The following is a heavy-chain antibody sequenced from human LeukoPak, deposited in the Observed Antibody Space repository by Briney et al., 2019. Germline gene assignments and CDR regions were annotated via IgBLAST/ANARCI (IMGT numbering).Heavy chain of an antibody. V-gene: IGHV3-33*08. D-gene: IGHD2-2*01. CDR1: GFTFSDYY. J-gene: IGHJ4*02. CDR3: AREIPYQLPFDY. CDR2: IWYDGSNK. Sequence: GGSLRLSCAASGFTFSDYYMSWIRQAPGKGLEWVAVIWYDGSNKYYADSVKGRFTISRDNSKNTLYLQMNSLRAEDTAVYYCAREIPYQLPFDYWGQGTLVTVSS.